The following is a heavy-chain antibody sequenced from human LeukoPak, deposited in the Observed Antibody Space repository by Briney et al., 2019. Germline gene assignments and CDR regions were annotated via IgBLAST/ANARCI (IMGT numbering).Heavy chain of an antibody. J-gene: IGHJ4*02. CDR2: INPNSGGT. V-gene: IGHV1-2*02. D-gene: IGHD6-13*01. Sequence: ASVKASCKASGYTFTGYYMHWARQAPGQGLEWMGWINPNSGGTNYAQKFQGRVTMTRDTSISTAYMKLSRLRSDDTAVYYCARDGAAADLGVDYWGQGTLVTVSS. CDR1: GYTFTGYY. CDR3: ARDGAAADLGVDY.